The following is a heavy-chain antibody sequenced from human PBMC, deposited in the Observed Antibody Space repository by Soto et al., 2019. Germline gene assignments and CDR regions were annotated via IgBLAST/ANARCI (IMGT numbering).Heavy chain of an antibody. CDR2: ISGSGGST. D-gene: IGHD2-15*01. CDR3: AKAPGAATRYYFHY. Sequence: EVQLLESGGGLVQPGGSLRLSCAASGFTFSSYAMSWVRQAPGKGLEWVSAISGSGGSTYYADSVKGRFTISRDNSKNTLYLQKNSLRAEDTAVYYCAKAPGAATRYYFHYWGQGTLVTVS. CDR1: GFTFSSYA. J-gene: IGHJ4*02. V-gene: IGHV3-23*01.